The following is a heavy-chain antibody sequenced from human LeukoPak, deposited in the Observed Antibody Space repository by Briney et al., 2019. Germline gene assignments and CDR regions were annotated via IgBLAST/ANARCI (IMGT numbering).Heavy chain of an antibody. CDR2: IYTSGST. CDR1: GGSISGYY. D-gene: IGHD2-2*01. CDR3: ARQGGYQLPLLV. Sequence: SENLSLTCTVSGGSISGYYWSWIRQPPGKGLEWIGYIYTSGSTNYNPSLKNRVTISLDTSKNQFSLKLSSVTAADTAVYYCARQGGYQLPLLVWGKGTTVTVSS. J-gene: IGHJ6*04. V-gene: IGHV4-4*09.